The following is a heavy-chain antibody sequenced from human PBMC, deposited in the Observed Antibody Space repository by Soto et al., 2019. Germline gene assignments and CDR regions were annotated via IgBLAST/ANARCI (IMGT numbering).Heavy chain of an antibody. CDR1: GGSISSSSYY. CDR3: ARLAVPAETDYYYMVV. J-gene: IGHJ6*03. D-gene: IGHD2-2*01. CDR2: IYYSGST. Sequence: SETLSLTCTVSGGSISSSSYYWGWIRQPPGKGLEWIGSIYYSGSTYYNPSLKSRVTISVDTSKNQFSLKLSSVSAADTAVYYCARLAVPAETDYYYMVVWGKGTTVTVSS. V-gene: IGHV4-39*01.